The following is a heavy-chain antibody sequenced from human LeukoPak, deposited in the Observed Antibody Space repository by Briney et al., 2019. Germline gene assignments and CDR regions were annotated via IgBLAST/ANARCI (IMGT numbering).Heavy chain of an antibody. V-gene: IGHV1-8*01. CDR1: GYTFTIYD. CDR3: ALEMATSPFDY. CDR2: MNPNSGNT. J-gene: IGHJ4*02. D-gene: IGHD5-24*01. Sequence: ASVKVSCKASGYTFTIYDINWVRQATGQGREWMGWMNPNSGNTGYAQKFQGRVTMTRNTSISTAYMELSSLRSEDTAVYYCALEMATSPFDYWGQGTLVTVSS.